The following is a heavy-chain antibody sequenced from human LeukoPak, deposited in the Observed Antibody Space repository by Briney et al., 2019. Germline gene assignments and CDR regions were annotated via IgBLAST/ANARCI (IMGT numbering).Heavy chain of an antibody. D-gene: IGHD4-11*01. CDR1: GYTFRGNY. J-gene: IGHJ4*02. Sequence: SVKISCKASGYTFRGNYIHWLRQAPGQGHEWMGWIDANNGDTKSAQKFQGRVTMNRNTPISTAYMDLSSLSPDDAAVYYCARDPSSVTLYFFDYGGQGTLVTVSS. V-gene: IGHV1-2*02. CDR2: IDANNGDT. CDR3: ARDPSSVTLYFFDY.